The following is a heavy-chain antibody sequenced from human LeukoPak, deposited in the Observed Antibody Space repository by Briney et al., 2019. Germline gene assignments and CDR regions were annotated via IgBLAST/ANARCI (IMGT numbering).Heavy chain of an antibody. CDR3: ASGPLEQWQVDY. D-gene: IGHD6-19*01. V-gene: IGHV3-30*04. CDR2: ISYDGSNK. CDR1: GFTFSSYA. J-gene: IGHJ4*02. Sequence: GGSLRLSCAVSGFTFSSYAMHWVRLAPGKGLEWVAVISYDGSNKYYADSVKGRFTISRDNSKNTLYLQMNSLRAEDTAVYYCASGPLEQWQVDYWGQGTLVTVSS.